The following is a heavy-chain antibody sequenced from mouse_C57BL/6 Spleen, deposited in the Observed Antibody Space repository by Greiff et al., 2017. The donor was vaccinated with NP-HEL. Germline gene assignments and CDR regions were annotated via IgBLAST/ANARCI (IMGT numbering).Heavy chain of an antibody. CDR1: GYAFSSYW. V-gene: IGHV1-80*01. CDR2: IYPGDGDP. CDR3: ARPNYGNYGFDY. D-gene: IGHD2-1*01. J-gene: IGHJ2*01. Sequence: QVQLQQSGAELVKPGASVKISCKASGYAFSSYWMNWVKQRPGKGLEWIGQIYPGDGDPNYNGKFKGKATLTADKSSSTAYMRLSSLTSEDSAVYFCARPNYGNYGFDYWGQGTTLTVSS.